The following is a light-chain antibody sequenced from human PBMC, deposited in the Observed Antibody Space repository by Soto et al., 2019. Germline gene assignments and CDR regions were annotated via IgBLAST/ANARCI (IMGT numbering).Light chain of an antibody. CDR1: ESIANY. CDR2: AAS. Sequence: DIQMTQSPSSLSASVGDRVTITCQASESIANYLNWYQQKPGKAPNLQIYAASTLQTGVPSRFSGSGSGTDFTLTISSLQTEDFATYFCQQSYISPYTFGQGTKLDI. CDR3: QQSYISPYT. V-gene: IGKV1-39*01. J-gene: IGKJ2*01.